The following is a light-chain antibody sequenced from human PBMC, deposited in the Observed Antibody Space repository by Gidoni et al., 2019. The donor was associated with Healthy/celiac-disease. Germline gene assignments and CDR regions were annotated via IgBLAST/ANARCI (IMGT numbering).Light chain of an antibody. CDR2: GAS. CDR3: QQYNNWPRT. J-gene: IGKJ1*01. Sequence: EIVMTPSPAPLSVSPGERATLTCRASQSVSRNLAWYQQKPGQAPRLLIYGASTRATGIPARFSGSGSGTEFTLNISSLQSEDFAVYYCQQYNNWPRTFGQGTKVEIK. V-gene: IGKV3-15*01. CDR1: QSVSRN.